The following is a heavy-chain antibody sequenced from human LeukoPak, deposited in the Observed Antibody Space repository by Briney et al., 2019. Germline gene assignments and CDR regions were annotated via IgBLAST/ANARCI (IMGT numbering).Heavy chain of an antibody. CDR2: ISAYNGNT. CDR1: GGTFSSYA. J-gene: IGHJ4*02. V-gene: IGHV1-18*01. D-gene: IGHD3-22*01. Sequence: ASVKVSCKASGGTFSSYAISWVRQAPGQGLEWMRGISAYNGNTNYAQKLQGRVTMTTDTSTRTAYMELRSLRSDDTAVYYCAREAALRGYYDSSGYYYAFDYWGQGTLVTVSS. CDR3: AREAALRGYYDSSGYYYAFDY.